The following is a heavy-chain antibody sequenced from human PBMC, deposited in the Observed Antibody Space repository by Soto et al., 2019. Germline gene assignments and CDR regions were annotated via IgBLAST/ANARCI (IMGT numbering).Heavy chain of an antibody. CDR1: GGTLSSHA. J-gene: IGHJ4*02. D-gene: IGHD3-3*01. CDR3: ARGLRDLEWPSPLDF. CDR2: IIPFFGTT. V-gene: IGHV1-69*12. Sequence: QVQLVQSGAELKRPGSSVQVSCKASGGTLSSHAVSWVRQAPGQGLEWIGGIIPFFGTTKYARKFQGRVRLTADESAITAYMELSGLRSDDTAVYYCARGLRDLEWPSPLDFWGQGTLVTVSS.